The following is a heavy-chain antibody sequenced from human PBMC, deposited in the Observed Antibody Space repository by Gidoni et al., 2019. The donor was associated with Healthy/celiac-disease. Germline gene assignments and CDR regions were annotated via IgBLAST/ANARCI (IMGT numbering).Heavy chain of an antibody. CDR1: GGSSSSVGYY. J-gene: IGHJ6*02. Sequence: QVQLQESCPGLVKPSQTLSITCPFSGGSSSSVGYYWSWIRQHPGKGLEWIGYIYYSGSTYYNPSLKSRVTISVDTSKNQFSLKLSSVTAADTAVYYCARDTPMYYDFWSGYYGDHGMDVWGQGTTVTVSS. CDR3: ARDTPMYYDFWSGYYGDHGMDV. D-gene: IGHD3-3*01. V-gene: IGHV4-31*03. CDR2: IYYSGST.